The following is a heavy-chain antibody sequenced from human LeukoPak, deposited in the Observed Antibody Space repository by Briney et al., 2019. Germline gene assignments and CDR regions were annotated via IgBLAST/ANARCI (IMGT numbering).Heavy chain of an antibody. CDR2: IYYNGGT. D-gene: IGHD1-1*01. CDR1: GGSLNNYY. V-gene: IGHV4-59*01. Sequence: SETLSLTCTVSGGSLNNYYWTWIRQPLGKALEWIGYIYYNGGTNYNPSLKSRVTISVDTSKNQFSLKLNSVTAADTALYYCARVDDWNALEYWGQGILVTVSS. J-gene: IGHJ4*02. CDR3: ARVDDWNALEY.